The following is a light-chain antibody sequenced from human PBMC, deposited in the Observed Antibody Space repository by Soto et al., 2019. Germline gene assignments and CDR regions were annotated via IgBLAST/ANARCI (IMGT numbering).Light chain of an antibody. CDR2: DVS. CDR3: SSYTSSSTLV. Sequence: QSVLTQPASVSGSPGQSITISCTRTSSYVGGYNYVSWYQQHPGKAPKLMIYDVSNRPSGVSNRFSGSKSGNTASLTISGLQAEDEADYYCSSYTSSSTLVFGGGTKLTVL. J-gene: IGLJ2*01. V-gene: IGLV2-14*01. CDR1: SSYVGGYNY.